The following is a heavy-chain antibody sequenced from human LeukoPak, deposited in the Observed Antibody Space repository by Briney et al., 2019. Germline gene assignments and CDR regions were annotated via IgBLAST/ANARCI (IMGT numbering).Heavy chain of an antibody. J-gene: IGHJ3*02. Sequence: GGSLRLSCAASGFTVSSNYMSWVRPARGRGRAGVSVIYSGVSTYYADSVKGRFTISRDNSKNTLYLQMNSLRAEDTAVYYCARVARVYSSNRPGAFDIWGQGTMVTVSS. V-gene: IGHV3-66*02. CDR1: GFTVSSNY. CDR2: IYSGVST. D-gene: IGHD6-13*01. CDR3: ARVARVYSSNRPGAFDI.